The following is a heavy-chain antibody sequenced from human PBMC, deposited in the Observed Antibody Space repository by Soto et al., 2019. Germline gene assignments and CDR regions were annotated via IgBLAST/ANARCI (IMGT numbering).Heavy chain of an antibody. CDR3: VRERTIFGVAPGGGVDV. D-gene: IGHD3-3*01. CDR1: GGSISTSDYT. CDR2: VYHSGAT. J-gene: IGHJ6*02. Sequence: QTLSLTCAVSGGSISTSDYTWSWIRQTPGRGLEWIGSVYHSGATHYMPSLKNRLTMSLDKSKNQFSLDLTSVTAADTAVYYCVRERTIFGVAPGGGVDVSGQGTTVTVS. V-gene: IGHV4-30-2*01.